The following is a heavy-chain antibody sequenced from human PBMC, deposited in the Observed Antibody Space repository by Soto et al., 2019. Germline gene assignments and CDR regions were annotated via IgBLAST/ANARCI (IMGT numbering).Heavy chain of an antibody. D-gene: IGHD1-7*01. CDR3: ARHTTGTTDNYYYYGMDV. V-gene: IGHV5-51*01. J-gene: IGHJ6*02. CDR1: GCSCTDYW. Sequence: ELLRIWWRGSGCSCTDYWGRWMRQMPGKGLEWMGIFYPGDSDTRYSPSFQGQVTISADKSISTAYLQWSSLKASDTAMYYCARHTTGTTDNYYYYGMDVWGQGTTVTVSS. CDR2: FYPGDSDT.